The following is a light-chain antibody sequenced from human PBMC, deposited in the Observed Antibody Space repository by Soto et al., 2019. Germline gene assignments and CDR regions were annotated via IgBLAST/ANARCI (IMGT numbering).Light chain of an antibody. CDR3: QQYNNWPRT. Sequence: EIVMTQSPATLSVSPGERATLSCRASQSVSSNLAWYQQKPGQSPRFLMYGASTRATDIPARFSGSGSGTEFTLTISSLQSEDFAVYYCQQYNNWPRTFGQGTKVDIK. CDR2: GAS. J-gene: IGKJ1*01. CDR1: QSVSSN. V-gene: IGKV3-15*01.